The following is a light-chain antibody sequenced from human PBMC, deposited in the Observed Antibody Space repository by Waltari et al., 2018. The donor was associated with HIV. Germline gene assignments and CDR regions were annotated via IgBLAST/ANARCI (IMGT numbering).Light chain of an antibody. CDR3: QQRRSWPIT. Sequence: EIVLTQSPATLSLFPGERATLSCRASQSLINYLAWYQQKPGQAPRLLIYDASNGATGIPARFSGSGSGTDFTLTISSLEPEDFAVYYCQQRRSWPITFGQGTRLEIK. CDR1: QSLINY. J-gene: IGKJ5*01. V-gene: IGKV3-11*01. CDR2: DAS.